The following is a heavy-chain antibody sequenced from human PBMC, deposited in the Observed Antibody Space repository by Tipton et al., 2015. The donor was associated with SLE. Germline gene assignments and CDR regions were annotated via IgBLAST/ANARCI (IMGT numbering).Heavy chain of an antibody. CDR1: GGSISSSSYY. J-gene: IGHJ5*02. CDR3: ARQGASLSVGWFDP. CDR2: IYYSGST. Sequence: TLSLTCTVSGGSISSSSYYWGWIRQPPGKGLEWIGSIYYSGSTYYNPSLKSRATISVDTSKNQFSRKLSSVTAADTAVYYCARQGASLSVGWFDPWGQGTLVTVSS. V-gene: IGHV4-39*01. D-gene: IGHD3-16*01.